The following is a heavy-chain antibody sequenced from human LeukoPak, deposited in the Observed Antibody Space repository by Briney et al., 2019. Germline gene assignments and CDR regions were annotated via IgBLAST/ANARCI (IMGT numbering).Heavy chain of an antibody. CDR3: ARGRYYFDY. Sequence: SETLSLTCTVSGGSISSYYWSWIRQPPVKGLEWIGYIYYSGSTNYNPSLKSRVTISVDTSKNQFSLKLSSVTAADTAVYYCARGRYYFDYWGQGTLVTVSS. V-gene: IGHV4-59*08. J-gene: IGHJ4*02. CDR2: IYYSGST. CDR1: GGSISSYY.